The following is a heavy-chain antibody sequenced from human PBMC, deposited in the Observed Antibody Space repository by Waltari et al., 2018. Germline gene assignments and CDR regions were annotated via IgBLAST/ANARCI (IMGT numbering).Heavy chain of an antibody. CDR2: LYYNGDT. CDR3: AREIYGGNSRPYDY. CDR1: GGSITGYY. D-gene: IGHD4-17*01. V-gene: IGHV4-59*01. Sequence: QVQLQESGPGLVKPSATLSLTCTVSGGSITGYYWSWIRQPPGKGLEWIGHLYYNGDTDYNPSLKSRVTISVDTSKNQFSLKLSSVTAADTAVYYCAREIYGGNSRPYDYWGQGTLVTVSS. J-gene: IGHJ4*02.